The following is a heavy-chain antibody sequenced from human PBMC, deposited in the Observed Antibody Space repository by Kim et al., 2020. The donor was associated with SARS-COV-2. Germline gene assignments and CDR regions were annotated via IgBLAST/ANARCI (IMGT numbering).Heavy chain of an antibody. J-gene: IGHJ6*02. D-gene: IGHD6-13*01. CDR3: ASMGSSSWYYYYYGMDV. V-gene: IGHV3-30*07. Sequence: VKGRFTISRDNSKNTLYLQMESLRVEDTAVYYCASMGSSSWYYYYYGMDVWGQGTTVTVSS.